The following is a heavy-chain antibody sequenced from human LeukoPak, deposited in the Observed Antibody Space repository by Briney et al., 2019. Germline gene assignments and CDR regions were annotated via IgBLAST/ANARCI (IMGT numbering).Heavy chain of an antibody. Sequence: SETLSLTCTVSGGSISSYYWSWIRQPAGKGLEWIGRIYISGSTNYNPSLKSRVTMSVDTSKNQFSLKLSSVTAADTAVYYCARTVDQSGSYYRYWSQGTLVTVSS. D-gene: IGHD1-26*01. J-gene: IGHJ4*02. CDR2: IYISGST. CDR1: GGSISSYY. CDR3: ARTVDQSGSYYRY. V-gene: IGHV4-4*07.